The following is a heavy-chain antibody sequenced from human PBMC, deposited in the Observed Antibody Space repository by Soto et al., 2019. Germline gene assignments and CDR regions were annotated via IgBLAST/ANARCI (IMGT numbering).Heavy chain of an antibody. Sequence: SFAACGFTFSRYAMSWFRQAPGKGLEWVSAISGSGGSTYYADSVKGRFTISRDNSKNTLYLQMNSLRAEDTAVYYCAKDGSSGWFPDAFDIWGQGTMVTVSS. J-gene: IGHJ3*02. CDR1: GFTFSRYA. V-gene: IGHV3-23*01. CDR3: AKDGSSGWFPDAFDI. D-gene: IGHD6-19*01. CDR2: ISGSGGST.